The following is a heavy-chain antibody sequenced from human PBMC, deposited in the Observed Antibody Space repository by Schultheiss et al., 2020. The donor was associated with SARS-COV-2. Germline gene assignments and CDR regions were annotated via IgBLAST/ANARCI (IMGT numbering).Heavy chain of an antibody. CDR2: IYPGDSDT. J-gene: IGHJ6*02. V-gene: IGHV5-51*01. Sequence: GGSLRLSCKGSGYSFTSYWIGWVRQMPGKGLEWMGIIYPGDSDTRYSPSFQGQVTISADKSISTAYLQWSSLKASDTAMYYCARHSRITIFGVVTTGMDVWGQGTTVTVSS. CDR3: ARHSRITIFGVVTTGMDV. D-gene: IGHD3-3*01. CDR1: GYSFTSYW.